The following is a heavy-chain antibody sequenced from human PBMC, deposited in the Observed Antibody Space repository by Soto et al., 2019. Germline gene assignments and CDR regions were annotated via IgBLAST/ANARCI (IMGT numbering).Heavy chain of an antibody. V-gene: IGHV1-69*04. CDR2: IIPVLGII. J-gene: IGHJ6*02. CDR1: GGTFSRQT. Sequence: QVQLVQSGAEVKKPGSSVKVSCKASGGTFSRQTITWVRQAPGQGPEWMGRIIPVLGIINHAQKFQGRVTFGADKRTSTAYMELRSLRSEDTAGYYCARGRDGYSVRGDSYYSGLDVWGQGTTVTVSS. CDR3: ARGRDGYSVRGDSYYSGLDV. D-gene: IGHD6-13*01.